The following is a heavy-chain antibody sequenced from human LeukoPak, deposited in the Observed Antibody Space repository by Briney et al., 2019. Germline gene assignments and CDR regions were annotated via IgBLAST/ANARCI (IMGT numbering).Heavy chain of an antibody. D-gene: IGHD2-2*01. V-gene: IGHV3-23*01. J-gene: IGHJ6*03. CDR2: ISSMGVST. Sequence: GGSLRLSCADFGFTFSSYTMNWVRQAPGKGLEWVSGISSMGVSTYYADSVKGRFTISRDNSKNTLYLQMDSLGTEVTACYYAARMPSTEIYYFYYVDVWGKGTTVTVSS. CDR3: ARMPSTEIYYFYYVDV. CDR1: GFTFSSYT.